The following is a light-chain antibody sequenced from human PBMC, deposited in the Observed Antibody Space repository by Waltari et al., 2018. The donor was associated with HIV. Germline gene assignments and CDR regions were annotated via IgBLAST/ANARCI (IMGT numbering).Light chain of an antibody. V-gene: IGLV1-40*01. CDR3: QSYDSSLSGSV. CDR1: SSHSGAGYY. J-gene: IGLJ1*01. CDR2: GNS. Sequence: QSVLTQPPSVSAAPGQRVPIACTRTSSHSGAGYYVNWHPPLPGTAPKLLIYGNSNRPSGVPDRFSGSKSGTSASLAITGLQAEDEADYYCQSYDSSLSGSVFGTGTKVTVL.